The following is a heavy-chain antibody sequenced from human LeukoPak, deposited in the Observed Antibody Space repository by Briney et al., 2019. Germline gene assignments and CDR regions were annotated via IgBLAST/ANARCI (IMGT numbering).Heavy chain of an antibody. Sequence: ASVKVSCKASGYTFTSYYMHWVRQAPGQGLEWMGIINPSGGSTSYAQKFQGRVTVTRDTSTSTVYMELSSLRSEDTAVYYCARAVAGTYYFDYWGQGTLVTVSS. CDR1: GYTFTSYY. J-gene: IGHJ4*02. D-gene: IGHD6-19*01. V-gene: IGHV1-46*01. CDR2: INPSGGST. CDR3: ARAVAGTYYFDY.